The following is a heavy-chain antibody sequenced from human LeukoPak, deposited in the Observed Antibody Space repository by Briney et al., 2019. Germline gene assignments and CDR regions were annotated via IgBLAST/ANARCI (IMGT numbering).Heavy chain of an antibody. CDR1: GGSISSYY. Sequence: SETLSLTCTVSGGSISSYYCSWIRQPPGKGLECIGYIYYSGSTNYNPSLKSRDTISVETSKNQFSPKLSSVTAADTAVYYCARSYSSWYSYFDSWGQGNLVTASP. CDR2: IYYSGST. V-gene: IGHV4-59*01. CDR3: ARSYSSWYSYFDS. D-gene: IGHD6-13*01. J-gene: IGHJ4*02.